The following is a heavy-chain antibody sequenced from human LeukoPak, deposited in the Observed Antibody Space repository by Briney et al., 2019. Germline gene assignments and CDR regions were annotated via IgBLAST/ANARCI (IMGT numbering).Heavy chain of an antibody. V-gene: IGHV3-53*01. CDR3: ARPNAGIPLDY. Sequence: PGGSLRLSCAASGFTVSSNCMSWVRQAPGKGLEWVSVIYSVGSTYYADSVKGRFTISRDNSKNTLYLQMNSLRAEDTAVYYCARPNAGIPLDYWGQGTLVTVSS. CDR1: GFTVSSNC. J-gene: IGHJ4*02. CDR2: IYSVGST. D-gene: IGHD2-8*01.